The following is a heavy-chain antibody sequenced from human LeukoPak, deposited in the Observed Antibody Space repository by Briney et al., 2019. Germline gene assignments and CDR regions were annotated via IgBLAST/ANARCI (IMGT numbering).Heavy chain of an antibody. CDR3: ARDYFDILTDYYYYYGMDV. CDR1: GGTFSSYA. D-gene: IGHD3-9*01. Sequence: GASVKVSCKASGGTFSSYAISWVRQAPGQGLEWMGRIIPILGIANYAQKFQGRVTITADKSTSTAYMELSSLRSEDTAVYYCARDYFDILTDYYYYYGMDVWGQGPRSPSP. V-gene: IGHV1-69*04. J-gene: IGHJ6*02. CDR2: IIPILGIA.